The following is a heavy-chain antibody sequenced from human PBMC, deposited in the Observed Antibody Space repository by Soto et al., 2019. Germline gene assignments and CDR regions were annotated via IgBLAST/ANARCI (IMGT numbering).Heavy chain of an antibody. CDR1: GDSVSSSSIT. D-gene: IGHD1-7*01. V-gene: IGHV6-1*01. CDR2: TYYRSKWYN. J-gene: IGHJ3*02. CDR3: ARSGENWNYVVFDI. Sequence: SQTLSLTCVISGDSVSSSSITWSWIRPSPSRGLEWLGRTYYRSKWYNDYAPSVKSRITINPDTSKNQFSLQLNSVTPEDTAVYYCARSGENWNYVVFDIWGQGTLVTVSS.